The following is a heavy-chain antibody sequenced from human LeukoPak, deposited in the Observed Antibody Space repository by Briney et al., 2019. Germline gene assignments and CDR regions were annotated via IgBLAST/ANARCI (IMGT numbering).Heavy chain of an antibody. D-gene: IGHD4-17*01. V-gene: IGHV3-11*01. CDR1: GFTFSDYY. J-gene: IGHJ4*02. CDR2: ISSSGSTI. CDR3: ANDYGFHYYFDY. Sequence: NPGGSLRLSCAASGFTFSDYYMSWIRQAPGKGLEWVSYISSSGSTIYYADSVKGRFTISRDNTKNSLDLQMNSLRAEDTAVYYCANDYGFHYYFDYWGQGTLVTVSS.